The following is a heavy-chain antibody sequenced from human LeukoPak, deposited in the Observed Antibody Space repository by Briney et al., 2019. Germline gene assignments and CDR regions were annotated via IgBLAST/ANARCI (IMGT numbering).Heavy chain of an antibody. V-gene: IGHV1-18*01. D-gene: IGHD2-2*02. CDR2: ISAYNGNT. J-gene: IGHJ6*02. Sequence: ASVKVSCKASGYTFTSYGISWVRQAPGQGLERMGWISAYNGNTNYAQKLQGRVTMTTDTSTSTAYMELRSLRSDDTAVYYCARVASGPAAIIDYYYGMDVWGQGTTVTVSS. CDR3: ARVASGPAAIIDYYYGMDV. CDR1: GYTFTSYG.